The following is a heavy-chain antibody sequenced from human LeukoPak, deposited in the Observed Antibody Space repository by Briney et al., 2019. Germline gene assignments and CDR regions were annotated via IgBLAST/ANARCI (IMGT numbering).Heavy chain of an antibody. Sequence: PGGSLRLSCAASGFTFSTYWMSWVRQAPGKGLEWVANIKQDGSEKHYVDSAKGRFTISRDNAKNSLYLQMNSLRAEDTAVYYCARSRRYYDSSGYPQGWYFDLWGRGTLVTVSS. CDR2: IKQDGSEK. D-gene: IGHD3-22*01. CDR1: GFTFSTYW. CDR3: ARSRRYYDSSGYPQGWYFDL. J-gene: IGHJ2*01. V-gene: IGHV3-7*01.